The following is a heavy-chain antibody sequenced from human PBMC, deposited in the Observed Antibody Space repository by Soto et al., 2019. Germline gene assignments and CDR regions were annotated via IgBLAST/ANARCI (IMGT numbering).Heavy chain of an antibody. CDR1: GFTFTSSA. D-gene: IGHD1-20*01. V-gene: IGHV1-58*01. CDR2: IVVGSGNT. J-gene: IGHJ6*02. CDR3: AAPYNWNYYYGMDV. Sequence: ASVKVSCKASGFTFTSSAVQWVRQARGQRLEWIGWIVVGSGNTNYAQKFQERVTITRDMSTSTAYMELSSLRSEDTAVYYCAAPYNWNYYYGMDVWGQGTTVT.